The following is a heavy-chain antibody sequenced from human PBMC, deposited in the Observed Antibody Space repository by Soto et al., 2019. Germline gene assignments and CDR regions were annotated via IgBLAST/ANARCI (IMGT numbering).Heavy chain of an antibody. CDR1: GDSISNYY. D-gene: IGHD6-13*01. Sequence: SETLSLTCSFPGDSISNYYWSWIRQPPGKGLEWMGYIYYSASTNYKPSLNYNPSLKSRVTISLDTSQNQFSLKLSSVTAADTAVYYCARERQQLVRDGAPGKSYSMDVWGQGTTVTVSS. CDR2: IYYSAST. CDR3: ARERQQLVRDGAPGKSYSMDV. J-gene: IGHJ6*02. V-gene: IGHV4-59*12.